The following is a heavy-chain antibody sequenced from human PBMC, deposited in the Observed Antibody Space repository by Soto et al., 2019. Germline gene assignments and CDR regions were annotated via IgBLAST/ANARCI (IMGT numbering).Heavy chain of an antibody. J-gene: IGHJ4*02. Sequence: PSETLSHTCAVYGGSFSGYYWSWIREPPGKGLEWIGEINHSGSTNYNPSLKSRVTISVDTSKNQFSLKLSSVTAADTAVYYCARVRGLGYCSGGSCSQPGLWYFDYWGQGTLVTVSS. CDR1: GGSFSGYY. CDR3: ARVRGLGYCSGGSCSQPGLWYFDY. D-gene: IGHD2-15*01. CDR2: INHSGST. V-gene: IGHV4-34*01.